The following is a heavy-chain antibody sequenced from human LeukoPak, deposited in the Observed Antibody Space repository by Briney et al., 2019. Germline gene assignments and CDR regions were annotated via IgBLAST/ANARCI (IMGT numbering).Heavy chain of an antibody. Sequence: ASVKVSCTASGYTFTSYGISWVRQAPGQGLEWMGWISAYNGNKNYAQKLQGRVTMTTDTATSTAYMELRSLRSDDTAVYYCARSPPGGQLERRGWFDPWGQGTLVTVSS. CDR2: ISAYNGNK. CDR1: GYTFTSYG. D-gene: IGHD1-1*01. V-gene: IGHV1-18*01. CDR3: ARSPPGGQLERRGWFDP. J-gene: IGHJ5*02.